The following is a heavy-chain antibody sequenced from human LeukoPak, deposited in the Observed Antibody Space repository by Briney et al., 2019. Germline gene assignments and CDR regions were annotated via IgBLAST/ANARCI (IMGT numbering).Heavy chain of an antibody. CDR1: GYTFTGYY. D-gene: IGHD4-17*01. V-gene: IGHV1-2*02. Sequence: ASVKVSCKASGYTFTGYYMHWVRQAPGQGLEWMGWINPNSGGTNYAQKFQGRVTMTSDTSISTAYMELSRLRSDDTDVYYCARVSDYGDYYFDYWGQGTLVTVSS. CDR3: ARVSDYGDYYFDY. J-gene: IGHJ4*02. CDR2: INPNSGGT.